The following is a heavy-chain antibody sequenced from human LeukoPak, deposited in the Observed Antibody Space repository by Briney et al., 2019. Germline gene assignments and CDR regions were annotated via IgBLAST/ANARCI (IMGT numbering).Heavy chain of an antibody. CDR2: IYPGNSDT. V-gene: IGHV5-51*01. D-gene: IGHD3-22*01. Sequence: GESLKISCKGFGYSFTSYWIGWVRQMPGKGLEWVGIIYPGNSDTRYSPSFQGQVTISADTSINTAYLQWSSLKASDTAMYYCARLDYDSSAHFDYWGQGTLVTVSS. J-gene: IGHJ4*02. CDR1: GYSFTSYW. CDR3: ARLDYDSSAHFDY.